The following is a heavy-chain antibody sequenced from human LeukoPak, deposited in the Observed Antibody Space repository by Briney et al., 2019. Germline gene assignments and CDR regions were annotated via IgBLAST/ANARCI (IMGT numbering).Heavy chain of an antibody. V-gene: IGHV3-33*08. D-gene: IGHD3-9*01. CDR2: IWYDGSNK. CDR1: GFTFSSYS. J-gene: IGHJ6*02. CDR3: AREDPYSEGMDV. Sequence: PGGSLRLSCAASGFTFSSYSMNWVRQAPGKGLEWVAVIWYDGSNKFYADSVKGRFIISRDNSKNTLYVQMNSRRAEDTAVYYCAREDPYSEGMDVWGQGTSVTVSS.